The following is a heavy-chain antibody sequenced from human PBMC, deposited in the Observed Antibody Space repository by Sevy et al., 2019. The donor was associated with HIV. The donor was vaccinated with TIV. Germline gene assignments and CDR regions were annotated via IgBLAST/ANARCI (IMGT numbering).Heavy chain of an antibody. CDR2: ISYSGRT. CDR1: GGSISSLNYY. D-gene: IGHD1-26*01. V-gene: IGHV4-31*03. CDR3: ARANAYLTSDAFYI. Sequence: SETLSLTCTVSGGSISSLNYYWSWIRQHPGKGLEWIGYISYSGRTNDNPSLKSRITISVDTSKNQFSLRLSSVTAADTAVYYCARANAYLTSDAFYIWGQGTMVTVSS. J-gene: IGHJ3*02.